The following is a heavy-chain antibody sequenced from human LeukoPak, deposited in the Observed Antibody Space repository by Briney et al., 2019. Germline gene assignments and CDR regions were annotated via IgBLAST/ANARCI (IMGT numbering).Heavy chain of an antibody. CDR3: ARVVKRTKYDY. D-gene: IGHD2-15*01. V-gene: IGHV4-59*08. Sequence: SETLSLTCTVSGGAISSYYWSWIRQPPEKGLEWIGYIYYSGSTNYNPSLKSRVTLSVDTSKNQFSLRLSSVTAADTAVYYCARVVKRTKYDYWGQGTLVTASS. CDR2: IYYSGST. CDR1: GGAISSYY. J-gene: IGHJ4*02.